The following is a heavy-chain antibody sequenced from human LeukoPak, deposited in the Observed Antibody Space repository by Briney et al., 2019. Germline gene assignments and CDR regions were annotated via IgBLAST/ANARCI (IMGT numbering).Heavy chain of an antibody. CDR1: GYTFTSYG. Sequence: ASVKVSCKASGYTFTSYGISWVRQAPGQGLEWMGWISAYNGNTNYAQKLQGRVTMTTDTSTSTAYMELRSLRSDDTAVYYCARSGGGATIFGVVITYYYGMDVWGQGTTVTVSS. V-gene: IGHV1-18*01. D-gene: IGHD3-3*01. CDR3: ARSGGGATIFGVVITYYYGMDV. CDR2: ISAYNGNT. J-gene: IGHJ6*02.